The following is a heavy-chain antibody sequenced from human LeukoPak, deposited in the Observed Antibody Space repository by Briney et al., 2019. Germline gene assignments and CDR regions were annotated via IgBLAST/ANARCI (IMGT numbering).Heavy chain of an antibody. D-gene: IGHD3-22*01. CDR1: GYSFPSYY. CDR3: ARAGAYYDSSGYYLYAFDI. V-gene: IGHV1-46*01. CDR2: INPSGGST. J-gene: IGHJ3*02. Sequence: GSSVKVSCQASGYSFPSYYLHWVRQAPGQGLECMGIINPSGGSTSYAQKFQDRVTMTSDTSTSTVYMDLSSLRSEHTAVYYCARAGAYYDSSGYYLYAFDIWGQGTMVTVSS.